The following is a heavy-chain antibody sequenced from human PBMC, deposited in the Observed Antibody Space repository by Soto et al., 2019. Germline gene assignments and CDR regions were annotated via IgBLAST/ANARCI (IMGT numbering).Heavy chain of an antibody. CDR3: ARVTTVTSPYYFDY. CDR2: IIPIFGTA. Sequence: EASVKVSCKASGGTFSSYAISWVRQAPGQGLEWMGGIIPIFGTANYAQKFQGRVTITADESTSTAYMELSSLRSEDTAVYYCARVTTVTSPYYFDYWGQGTLVTVSS. D-gene: IGHD4-17*01. V-gene: IGHV1-69*13. J-gene: IGHJ4*02. CDR1: GGTFSSYA.